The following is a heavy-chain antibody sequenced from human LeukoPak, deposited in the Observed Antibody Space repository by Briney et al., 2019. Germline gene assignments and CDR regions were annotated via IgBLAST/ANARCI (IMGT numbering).Heavy chain of an antibody. CDR3: AREGGFYRPLDY. J-gene: IGHJ4*02. D-gene: IGHD3-3*01. CDR2: VHLDGRT. CDR1: GGSVTSTNW. V-gene: IGHV4-4*02. Sequence: SETLSLTCGVSGGSVTSTNWWTWVRQPPGKGLEWIGEVHLDGRTNYNPSLKSRLTMSVDLSENHVSLKLTSVTAADTAVYYCAREGGFYRPLDYSGQGTRVTVSS.